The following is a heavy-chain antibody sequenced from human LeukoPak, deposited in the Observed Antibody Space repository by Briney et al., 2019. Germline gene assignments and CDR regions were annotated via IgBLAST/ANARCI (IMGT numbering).Heavy chain of an antibody. J-gene: IGHJ4*02. V-gene: IGHV4-59*01. CDR1: GGSISSYY. CDR2: IYYSGST. Sequence: SETLSLTCTVSGGSISSYYWSWIRQPPGKGLEWIGYIYYSGSTNYNPSLKSRVTISVDTSKNQFSLKLSSVTAADTAVYYCASGRYSSGWYDFDYWGQGTLVTVSS. CDR3: ASGRYSSGWYDFDY. D-gene: IGHD6-19*01.